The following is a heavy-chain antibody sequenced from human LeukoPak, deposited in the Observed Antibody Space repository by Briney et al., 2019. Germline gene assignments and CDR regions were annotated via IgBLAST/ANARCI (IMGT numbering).Heavy chain of an antibody. CDR2: IGASGSGT. CDR1: GFDFNIYA. CDR3: AKDREIVVVTGIFDY. J-gene: IGHJ4*02. Sequence: GGSLRLSCAASGFDSGFDFNIYAMTWVRQAPGKGLEWVSTIGASGSGTDYADSVKGRFTISRDNLKKTLSLEMTSLRVEDTAIYYCAKDREIVVVTGIFDYWGQGTLVTVPS. V-gene: IGHV3-23*01. D-gene: IGHD2-21*02.